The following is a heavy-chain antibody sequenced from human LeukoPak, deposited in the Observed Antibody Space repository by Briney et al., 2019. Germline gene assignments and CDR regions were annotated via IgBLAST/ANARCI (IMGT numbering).Heavy chain of an antibody. CDR3: ARRSDRSAHFDY. Sequence: GESLKISCKGSGYXFTSYRIGWVRQMPGKGLEWRGIIYPDDSDTTYSPSFQGQVTISVDKSISTAYLRWSSLKASDSAMYYCARRSDRSAHFDYWGRGTLVTVSS. V-gene: IGHV5-51*01. D-gene: IGHD3-22*01. CDR1: GYXFTSYR. J-gene: IGHJ4*02. CDR2: IYPDDSDT.